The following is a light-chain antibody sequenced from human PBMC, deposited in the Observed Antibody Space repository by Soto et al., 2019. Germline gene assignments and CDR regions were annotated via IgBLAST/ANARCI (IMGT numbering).Light chain of an antibody. Sequence: DIVMTQSPDSLAVSLGERATINCKSSQSVLYISNQKNYLAWYQQKPGQPPKLLISWASTRESGVPDRFSGSGSGTHFTLTISSLQAEDVAVYYCPQYLSSPATFGGGTKVEI. CDR3: PQYLSSPAT. J-gene: IGKJ4*01. CDR2: WAS. CDR1: QSVLYISNQKNY. V-gene: IGKV4-1*01.